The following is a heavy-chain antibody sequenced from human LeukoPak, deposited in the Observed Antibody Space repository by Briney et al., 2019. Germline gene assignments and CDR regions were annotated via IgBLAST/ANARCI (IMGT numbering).Heavy chain of an antibody. CDR3: ARVLEWELDY. Sequence: PSETPSLTCTVSGGSISSYYWSWIRQPPGKGLEWIGYIYYSGSTNYNPSLKSRVTISVDTSKNQFSLKLSSVTAADTAVYYCARVLEWELDYWGQGTLVTVSS. J-gene: IGHJ4*02. CDR1: GGSISSYY. V-gene: IGHV4-59*01. CDR2: IYYSGST. D-gene: IGHD1-26*01.